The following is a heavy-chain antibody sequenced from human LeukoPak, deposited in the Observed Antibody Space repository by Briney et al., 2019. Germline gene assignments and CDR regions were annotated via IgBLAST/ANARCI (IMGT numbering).Heavy chain of an antibody. CDR2: ISSSGSTI. J-gene: IGHJ4*02. Sequence: GGSLRLSCAASGFTFSDYYMSWIRQAPGKGLEWVSYISSSGSTIYYADSVKGRFTISRDNAKNSLYLQMNSLRAEDTAVYYCARSRRVKSSSGPGPFCDYWGQGTLVTVSS. D-gene: IGHD6-25*01. CDR1: GFTFSDYY. CDR3: ARSRRVKSSSGPGPFCDY. V-gene: IGHV3-11*01.